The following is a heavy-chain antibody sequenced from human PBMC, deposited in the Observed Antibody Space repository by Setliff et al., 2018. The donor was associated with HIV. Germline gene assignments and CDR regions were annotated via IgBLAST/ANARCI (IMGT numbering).Heavy chain of an antibody. V-gene: IGHV3-74*01. CDR1: GFTFSSYW. CDR3: VRDDDTTSHYGLFEF. CDR2: INSDGSST. D-gene: IGHD3-16*01. J-gene: IGHJ4*02. Sequence: GGSLRLSCAASGFTFSSYWMHWVRQAPGKGLVWVSRINSDGSSTSYADSVKGRFTISRDNAKNTLYLQMNSLRAEDTAVYYCVRDDDTTSHYGLFEFWGQGTLVTVSS.